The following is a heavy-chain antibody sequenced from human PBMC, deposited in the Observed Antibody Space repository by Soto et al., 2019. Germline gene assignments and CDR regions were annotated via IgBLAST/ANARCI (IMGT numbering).Heavy chain of an antibody. D-gene: IGHD3-22*01. Sequence: GGSLRLSCKGSGYSFTSYWIGWVRQMPGKGLEWMGIIYPGDSDTRYSPSFQGQVTISADKSISTAYLQWSSLKASDTAMYYCARTLAYDSSGYYPTYYFDYWGQGTLVTVSS. CDR3: ARTLAYDSSGYYPTYYFDY. V-gene: IGHV5-51*01. CDR2: IYPGDSDT. J-gene: IGHJ4*02. CDR1: GYSFTSYW.